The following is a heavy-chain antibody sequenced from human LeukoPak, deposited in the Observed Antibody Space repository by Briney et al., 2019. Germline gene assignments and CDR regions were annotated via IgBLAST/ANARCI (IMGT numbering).Heavy chain of an antibody. V-gene: IGHV4-34*01. D-gene: IGHD5-24*01. CDR3: SRGRDRSKAGDH. CDR1: GGSCDDYY. Sequence: SETLSLTCTVYGGSCDDYYCSWIRQPPGKGLEWIGEIHPSGIFYYNSSLGSRLTISIDTSKSQFSLSLTSLTAAAPAFYYCSRGRDRSKAGDHWGQGSLVTVPS. J-gene: IGHJ4*02. CDR2: IHPSGIF.